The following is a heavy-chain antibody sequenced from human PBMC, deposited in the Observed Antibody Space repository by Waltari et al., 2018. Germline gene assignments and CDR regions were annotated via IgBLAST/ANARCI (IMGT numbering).Heavy chain of an antibody. CDR1: GFTFSGYW. J-gene: IGHJ5*02. D-gene: IGHD1-1*01. Sequence: EVQLVASGGGLVQPGGSLRLSCAASGFTFSGYWLHWVPQAPGTGLVWVSCMTGDVGITKYADAVKGLFTISRDNAKNTLYLQMNSLRAEDTAVYYCARDFRNLGCDPWGQGTLVTVSS. CDR3: ARDFRNLGCDP. V-gene: IGHV3-74*03. CDR2: MTGDVGIT.